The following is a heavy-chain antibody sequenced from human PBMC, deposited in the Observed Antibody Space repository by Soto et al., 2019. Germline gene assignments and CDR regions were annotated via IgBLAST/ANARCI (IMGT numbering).Heavy chain of an antibody. D-gene: IGHD3-10*01. J-gene: IGHJ6*03. CDR1: GYTFSTTA. CDR2: INDIATTT. Sequence: EVQLLQSGGGLAPTGGSLRLSCVASGYTFSTTAVTWVRQAPGKGLEWVSSINDIATTTFYADSVKGRFTISRDNSKNTLYLQMNSLTAEDTAVYYCVRFRGGGYSSSYSMDVWGKGTTVAVSS. V-gene: IGHV3-23*01. CDR3: VRFRGGGYSSSYSMDV.